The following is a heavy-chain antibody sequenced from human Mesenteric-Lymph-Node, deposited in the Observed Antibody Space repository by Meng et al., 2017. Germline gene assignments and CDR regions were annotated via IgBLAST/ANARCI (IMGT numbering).Heavy chain of an antibody. Sequence: GGSLRLSCAASGFTFSSYDMHWVRQATGKGLEWVSAIGTAGDTYYPGSVKGRFTISRENAKNSLYLQMNSLRAGDTAVYYCARGARGSGYYFKIFDYWGLGTLVTVSS. CDR1: GFTFSSYD. V-gene: IGHV3-13*01. CDR2: IGTAGDT. D-gene: IGHD3-22*01. CDR3: ARGARGSGYYFKIFDY. J-gene: IGHJ4*02.